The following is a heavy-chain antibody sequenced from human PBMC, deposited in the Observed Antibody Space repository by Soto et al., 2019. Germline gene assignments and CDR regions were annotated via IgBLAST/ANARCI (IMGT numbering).Heavy chain of an antibody. V-gene: IGHV3-30-3*01. J-gene: IGHJ6*02. CDR1: GFTCSSYA. Sequence: RGSLILSCTASGFTCSSYAMHWVRQASGQGLEWVAVISYDGSNKYYAASVKCGFTISRGNSKNTLYLQMNSLRAEDTAVYYCAREKPLYSYGPSDGMDVWGQGTTVTVSS. D-gene: IGHD5-18*01. CDR2: ISYDGSNK. CDR3: AREKPLYSYGPSDGMDV.